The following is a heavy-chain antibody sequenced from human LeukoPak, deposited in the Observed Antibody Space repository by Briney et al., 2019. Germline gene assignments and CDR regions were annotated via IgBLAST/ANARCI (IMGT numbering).Heavy chain of an antibody. Sequence: SGPTPVNPPQTLTPSCTFSGFSLSTSRVGVGWIRQPPAKVLEWLAPIYWDDDKRYSPSLKSRLTITKDTSKNQVVLTMTNMDPVDTATYYCAHRLGYIAAAGYDYWGQGTLVTVSS. D-gene: IGHD6-13*01. CDR1: GFSLSTSRVG. CDR2: IYWDDDK. J-gene: IGHJ4*02. CDR3: AHRLGYIAAAGYDY. V-gene: IGHV2-5*02.